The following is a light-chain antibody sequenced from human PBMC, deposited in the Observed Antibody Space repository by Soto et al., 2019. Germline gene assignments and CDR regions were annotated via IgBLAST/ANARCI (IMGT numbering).Light chain of an antibody. CDR2: QDN. CDR1: KLVNKY. V-gene: IGLV3-1*01. Sequence: SYELTQPPSMAVSPGQTASITCSGDKLVNKYTCWYQQRPGQSPVLVIYQDNKRPSGIPERFSGSNSGNTATLTISGTQALDEADYYCQAWDSGTLIFGGGTKLTVL. J-gene: IGLJ2*01. CDR3: QAWDSGTLI.